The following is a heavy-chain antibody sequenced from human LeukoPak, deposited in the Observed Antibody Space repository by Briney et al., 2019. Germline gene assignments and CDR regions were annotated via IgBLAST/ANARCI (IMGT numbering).Heavy chain of an antibody. CDR1: GGSISSYY. V-gene: IGHV4-59*12. J-gene: IGHJ3*02. D-gene: IGHD2-8*01. CDR3: ARGYGTTRIFDI. Sequence: SSETLSLTSTVSGGSISSYYWSWIRQPPGKGREWIGYIYYGGSTNYHPSLKSRVTMSVDTSKNQFSLKLSSVTAADTAGYYCARGYGTTRIFDIWGQGTMVTVSS. CDR2: IYYGGST.